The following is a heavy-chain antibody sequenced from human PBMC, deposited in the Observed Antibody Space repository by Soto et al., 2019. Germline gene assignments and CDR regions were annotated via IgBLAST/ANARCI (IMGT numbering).Heavy chain of an antibody. CDR3: ARADWGNSWSFDTPYFDY. CDR2: IYYSGST. J-gene: IGHJ4*02. V-gene: IGHV4-30-4*01. Sequence: SETLSLTCTVSGGSISSGDYYWSWIRQPPGKGLEWIGYIYYSGSTYYNPSLKSRVTISVDTSKNQFSLKLSSVTAAGTAVYYCARADWGNSWSFDTPYFDYWGQGTLVTVSS. D-gene: IGHD6-13*01. CDR1: GGSISSGDYY.